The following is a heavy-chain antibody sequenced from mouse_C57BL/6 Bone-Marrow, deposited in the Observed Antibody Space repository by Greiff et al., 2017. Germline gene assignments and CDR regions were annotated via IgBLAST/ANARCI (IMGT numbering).Heavy chain of an antibody. CDR3: ARVTCAMDY. V-gene: IGHV1-4*01. Sequence: QVQLKESGAELARPGASVKMSCKASGYTFTSYTMHWVKQRPGQGLEWIGYINPSSGYTKYNQKFKDKATLTADKSSSTAYMQLSSLTSEDSAVYYCARVTCAMDYWGQGTSVTVSS. J-gene: IGHJ4*01. CDR1: GYTFTSYT. CDR2: INPSSGYT.